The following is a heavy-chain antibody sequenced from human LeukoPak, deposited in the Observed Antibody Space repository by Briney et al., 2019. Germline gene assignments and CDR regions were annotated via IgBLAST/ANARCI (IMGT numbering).Heavy chain of an antibody. V-gene: IGHV3-23*01. CDR1: GFTFTSYA. CDR3: TKLRRQEWLPWYYFDY. Sequence: GGSLRLSCAASGFTFTSYAMSWVRQAPGKGLEWVSVISGSGGSTYYADSVKGRFTISRDNSKTTLYMQMNSLRAEDTAVYYCTKLRRQEWLPWYYFDYWGQGPRAPVPS. CDR2: ISGSGGST. J-gene: IGHJ4*02. D-gene: IGHD3-3*01.